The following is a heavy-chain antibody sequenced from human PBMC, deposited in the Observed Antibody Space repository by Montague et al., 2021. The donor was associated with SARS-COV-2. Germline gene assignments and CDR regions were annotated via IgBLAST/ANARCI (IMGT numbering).Heavy chain of an antibody. D-gene: IGHD6-13*01. CDR2: IYNSGST. CDR1: GGSISRYS. Sequence: SETLSLTCTVSGGSISRYSWTWIRQPPGKGLEWIGYIYNSGSTNYNPSLKSRVTISVDTSKNQFSLKLSSVAAADTAVYYCARVGRGSYWYAVSFDIWGRGTMVTVSS. CDR3: ARVGRGSYWYAVSFDI. J-gene: IGHJ3*02. V-gene: IGHV4-59*01.